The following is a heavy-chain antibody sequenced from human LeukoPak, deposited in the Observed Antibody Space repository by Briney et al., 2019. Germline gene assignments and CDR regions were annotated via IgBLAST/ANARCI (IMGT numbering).Heavy chain of an antibody. D-gene: IGHD3-10*01. CDR1: GYSFTSYW. CDR3: ARALDYYGSGSYGFDP. V-gene: IGHV5-51*01. Sequence: GESLKISCKGSGYSFTSYWIGWVRQMPGKGLEWMGIIYPGDSDTRYSPSFQGQVTISADKSISTAYLQWSSLKASDTAMYYCARALDYYGSGSYGFDPWGQGTLVTVSS. J-gene: IGHJ5*02. CDR2: IYPGDSDT.